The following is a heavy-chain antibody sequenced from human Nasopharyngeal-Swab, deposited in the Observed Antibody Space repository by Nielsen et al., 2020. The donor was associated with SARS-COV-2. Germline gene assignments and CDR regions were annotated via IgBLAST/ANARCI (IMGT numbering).Heavy chain of an antibody. J-gene: IGHJ4*02. CDR3: ANLPIAVAGLDY. CDR1: GFTFDDYG. D-gene: IGHD6-19*01. V-gene: IGHV3-23*01. CDR2: ISGSGGST. Sequence: GESLKISCVAAGFTFDDYGMRWVRQAPGKGLEWVSAISGSGGSTYYADSVKGRFTISRDNSKNTLYLQMNSLRAEDTAVYYCANLPIAVAGLDYWGQGTLVTVSS.